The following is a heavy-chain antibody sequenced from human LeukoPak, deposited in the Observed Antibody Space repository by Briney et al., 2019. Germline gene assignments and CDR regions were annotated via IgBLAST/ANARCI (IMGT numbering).Heavy chain of an antibody. J-gene: IGHJ4*02. D-gene: IGHD2-8*01. V-gene: IGHV4-34*01. CDR3: ARGYCTNGVCSTGPTQA. CDR2: IHRSGNT. CDR1: NGSFNGYY. Sequence: SETLSLTCGVYNGSFNGYYWTWLRQPPGKGLEWIAEIHRSGNTNYHPSLKSRVTISLDTSKNQFSLKLSSVTAADTAVYFCARGYCTNGVCSTGPTQAWGQGSLVTVSS.